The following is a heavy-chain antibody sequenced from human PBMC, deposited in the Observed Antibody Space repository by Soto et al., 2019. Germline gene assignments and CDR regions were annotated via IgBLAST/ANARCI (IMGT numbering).Heavy chain of an antibody. V-gene: IGHV1-8*01. J-gene: IGHJ4*02. CDR2: MNPNSGGT. CDR3: ARGGLVYGGADY. Sequence: QVQLVQSGAEVRKPGASVKVSCKASGYTFTTYEITWVREATGQGLEWMGWMNPNSGGTIYAQQFQGRVTMTANTSISTACLELSSLRSEDTAVYYCARGGLVYGGADYRGQGTLVTVSS. CDR1: GYTFTTYE. D-gene: IGHD3-3*01.